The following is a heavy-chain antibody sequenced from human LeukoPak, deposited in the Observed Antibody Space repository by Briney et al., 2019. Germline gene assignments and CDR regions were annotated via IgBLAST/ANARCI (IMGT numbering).Heavy chain of an antibody. CDR3: ARDLYYDSSGYTI. Sequence: PGGSLRLCCAASGFTFSNAWMSWVRQAPGKGLEWVGRIKSKTDGGTTDYAAPVKGRFTISRDNAKNSLYLQMNSLRAEDTAVYYCARDLYYDSSGYTIWGQGTMVTVSS. CDR2: IKSKTDGGTT. V-gene: IGHV3-15*01. D-gene: IGHD3-22*01. CDR1: GFTFSNAW. J-gene: IGHJ3*02.